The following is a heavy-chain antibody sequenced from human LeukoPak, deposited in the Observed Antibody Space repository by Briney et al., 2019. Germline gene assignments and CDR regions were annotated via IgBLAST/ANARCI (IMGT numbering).Heavy chain of an antibody. CDR2: IKEDGSAK. Sequence: GSLRLSCAASGLSFSSYWMTWVRQAPGKGLEWVANIKEDGSAKSYVDSVKGRFTISRDNAKNSLYLQMNSLRVEDTAVYYCARDYDYFSGHNLDAYDIWGQGTTVIVSS. D-gene: IGHD2-15*01. CDR1: GLSFSSYW. V-gene: IGHV3-7*01. J-gene: IGHJ3*02. CDR3: ARDYDYFSGHNLDAYDI.